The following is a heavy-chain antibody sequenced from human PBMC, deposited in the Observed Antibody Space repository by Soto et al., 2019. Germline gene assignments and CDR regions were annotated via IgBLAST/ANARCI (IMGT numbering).Heavy chain of an antibody. CDR2: INGDGSGT. J-gene: IGHJ4*02. CDR3: ARGIFGSGTANDD. D-gene: IGHD3-3*01. Sequence: EVQLVESGGGLVQPGGSLRLSCAASGFTFSGSWMHWVRQATGTGLVWVSRINGDGSGTSYADFVKGRCTISRDDAKNTVFLQMNGLRAEDTAVYYCARGIFGSGTANDDWGQGTLGTVSS. CDR1: GFTFSGSW. V-gene: IGHV3-74*01.